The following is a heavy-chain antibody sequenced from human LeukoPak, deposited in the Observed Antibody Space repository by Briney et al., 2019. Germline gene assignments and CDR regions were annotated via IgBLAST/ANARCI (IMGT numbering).Heavy chain of an antibody. D-gene: IGHD3-10*01. CDR1: GFTFSSNS. CDR2: ISGSGDST. V-gene: IGHV3-23*01. J-gene: IGHJ4*02. CDR3: TKWSGFGDD. Sequence: PGRSLRLSCAAAGFTFSSNSMTSVRQTPRKRLEWVSGISGSGDSTFYADSVKGRFTISRDNSRNTLYLQMSSLRPEDTAVYYCTKWSGFGDDWGQGTLVTVSS.